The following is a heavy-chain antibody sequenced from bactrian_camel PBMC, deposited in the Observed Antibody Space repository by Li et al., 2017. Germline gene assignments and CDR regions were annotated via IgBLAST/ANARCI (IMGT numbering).Heavy chain of an antibody. J-gene: IGHJ4*01. D-gene: IGHD6*01. Sequence: HVQLVESGGGLVQPGGSLRLSCAASRDITRSSCMGWFRQAPGKGLEWVSSIYSDISNTYYADSVKGRFTASRDNGKSTVYLQMNNLEPEDTALYYCAIPPIGLWYPWEHWGQGTQVTVS. CDR2: IYSDISNT. CDR3: AIPPIGLWYPWEH. V-gene: IGHV3-2*01. CDR1: RDITRSSC.